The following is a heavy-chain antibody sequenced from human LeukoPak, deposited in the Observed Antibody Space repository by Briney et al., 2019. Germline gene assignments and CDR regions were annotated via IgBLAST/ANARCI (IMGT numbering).Heavy chain of an antibody. CDR2: IYYSGST. V-gene: IGHV4-30-4*08. D-gene: IGHD2-2*01. CDR3: ARGPWAYQLPDQPNAFDI. J-gene: IGHJ3*02. Sequence: SETLSLTCTVSGGSISSGDYYWRWIRQPPGTGLEWIGYIYYSGSTYYNPSLKSRVTISVDTSKNQFSLKLSSVTAADTAVYYCARGPWAYQLPDQPNAFDIWGQGTMVTVSS. CDR1: GGSISSGDYY.